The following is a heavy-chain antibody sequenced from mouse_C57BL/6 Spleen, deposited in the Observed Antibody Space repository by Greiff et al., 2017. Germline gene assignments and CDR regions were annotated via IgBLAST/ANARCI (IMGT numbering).Heavy chain of an antibody. D-gene: IGHD2-4*01. CDR1: GYTFTGYW. Sequence: VQLQQSGAELMKPGASVKLSCKATGYTFTGYWIEWVKQRPGNGLEWIGEILPGSGSTNYNEKFKGKATFTADTSSDTAYMQLSSLTTEDTAIYYCAMRDYDWYFDVWGTGTTVTVSS. CDR3: AMRDYDWYFDV. CDR2: ILPGSGST. V-gene: IGHV1-9*01. J-gene: IGHJ1*03.